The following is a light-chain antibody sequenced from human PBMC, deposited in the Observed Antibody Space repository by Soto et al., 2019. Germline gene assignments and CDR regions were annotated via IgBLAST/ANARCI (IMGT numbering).Light chain of an antibody. J-gene: IGKJ3*01. Sequence: AIQLTQSPSSLSASVGDRVTITCRASQGIRSALGWYQQKPGKVPKLLIYAASTLQSGVPSRFSGSGFGTDFTLTLNSLQPEDFATYYCQQDLRPPLTFGPGTKVDIK. CDR2: AAS. V-gene: IGKV1-6*01. CDR1: QGIRSA. CDR3: QQDLRPPLT.